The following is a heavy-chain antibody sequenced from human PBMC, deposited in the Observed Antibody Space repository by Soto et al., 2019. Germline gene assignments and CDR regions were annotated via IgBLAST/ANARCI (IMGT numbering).Heavy chain of an antibody. Sequence: SLTCTVSGGSIRSGDFYWSWIRQPPGKGLEWIGYIHHSGSTYYNPSLRSRLIISIDTSKNQFSLRLSSVTAADTAVYYCARERDNEVIGAVWFDPWGQGTLVTVSS. CDR3: ARERDNEVIGAVWFDP. V-gene: IGHV4-30-4*01. CDR1: GGSIRSGDFY. J-gene: IGHJ5*02. D-gene: IGHD3-22*01. CDR2: IHHSGST.